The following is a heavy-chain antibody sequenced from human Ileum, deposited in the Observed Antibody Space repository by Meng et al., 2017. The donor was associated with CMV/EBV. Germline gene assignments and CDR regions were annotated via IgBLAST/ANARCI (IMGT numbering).Heavy chain of an antibody. V-gene: IGHV4-39*01. Sequence: SETLSLTRSVSCASISSSTYYWGWIRQSPGKGLGWIGSIYFSGISFYNSSLQGQVTISIDTSKSQSPLKVNSVTASDTAVYYCARSLSRYYFGMDVWGQGTTVTVSS. CDR2: IYFSGIS. CDR1: CASISSSTYY. D-gene: IGHD3-16*01. J-gene: IGHJ6*02. CDR3: ARSLSRYYFGMDV.